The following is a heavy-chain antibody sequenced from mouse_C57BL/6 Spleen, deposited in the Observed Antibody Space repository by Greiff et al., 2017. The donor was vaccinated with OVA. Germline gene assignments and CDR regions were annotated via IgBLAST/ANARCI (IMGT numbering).Heavy chain of an antibody. D-gene: IGHD2-4*01. CDR1: GFTFSSYT. CDR2: ISGGGGNT. V-gene: IGHV5-9*01. Sequence: EVQLVESGGGLVKPGGSLKLSCAASGFTFSSYTMSWVRQTPETRLEWVATISGGGGNTYYPDSVKGRFTISRDNAKNTLYLQMSSLRSEDTALYYCARRDYDYDGYFDVWGTGTTVTVSS. CDR3: ARRDYDYDGYFDV. J-gene: IGHJ1*03.